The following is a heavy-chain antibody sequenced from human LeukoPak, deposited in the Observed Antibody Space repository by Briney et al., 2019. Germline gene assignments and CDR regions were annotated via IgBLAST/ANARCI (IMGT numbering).Heavy chain of an antibody. D-gene: IGHD3-16*02. CDR2: INPNSGGT. CDR3: ARIPSSDYDYVWGSYRYKGLFDY. CDR1: GYTFTDYY. Sequence: GASVKVSCKASGYTFTDYYMHWVRQAPGQGLEWMGWINPNSGGTNYAQKFQGRVTMTRDTSISTAYMELRGLRSDDTAVYYCARIPSSDYDYVWGSYRYKGLFDYWGQGTLVTVSS. V-gene: IGHV1-2*02. J-gene: IGHJ4*02.